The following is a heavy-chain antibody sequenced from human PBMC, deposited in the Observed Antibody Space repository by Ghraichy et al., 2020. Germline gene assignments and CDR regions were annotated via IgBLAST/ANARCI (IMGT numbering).Heavy chain of an antibody. J-gene: IGHJ6*02. V-gene: IGHV4-34*01. CDR2: INHSGST. CDR3: ARMHYYYYYGMDV. Sequence: TLSLTCAVYGGSFSGYYWSWIRQPPGKGLEWIGEINHSGSTNYNPSLKSRVTISVDTSKNQFSLKLSSVTAADTAVYYCARMHYYYYYGMDVWGQGTTVTVSS. CDR1: GGSFSGYY.